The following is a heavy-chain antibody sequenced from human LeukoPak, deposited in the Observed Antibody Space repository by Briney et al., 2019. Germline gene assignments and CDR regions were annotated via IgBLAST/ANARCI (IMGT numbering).Heavy chain of an antibody. CDR1: GGTFSSYA. D-gene: IGHD1-26*01. CDR2: IIPIFGTA. Sequence: ASVKVSCKASGGTFSSYAISWVRQAPGQGREWMGGIIPIFGTANYAQKFQGRVTITADESTSTAYMALSSLRSEDTAVYYCAGPPGATSFDYWGQGTLVTVSS. J-gene: IGHJ4*02. CDR3: AGPPGATSFDY. V-gene: IGHV1-69*13.